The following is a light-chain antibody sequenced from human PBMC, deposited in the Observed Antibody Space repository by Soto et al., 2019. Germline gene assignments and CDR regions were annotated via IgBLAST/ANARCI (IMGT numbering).Light chain of an antibody. J-gene: IGLJ3*02. CDR1: SCDVGGYNY. Sequence: QFALTQPASVSGSPGQSITISCTGTSCDVGGYNYVSWYQQHPGKAPKLMIYEVSNRPSGVSNRFSGSKSGNTASLTISGLQAEDEADYYCSSYTSSSTWVFGGGTKLTAL. CDR3: SSYTSSSTWV. V-gene: IGLV2-14*01. CDR2: EVS.